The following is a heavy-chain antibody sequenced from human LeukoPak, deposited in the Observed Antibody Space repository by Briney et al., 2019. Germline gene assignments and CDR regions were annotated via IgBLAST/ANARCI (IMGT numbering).Heavy chain of an antibody. Sequence: SETLSLTCTVSGGSISTYYWSWIWQPAGKGLEWIGRINTSGSTNYNPSLKSRVTMSVDTSKDQFSLNLSSVTAADTAVYYCARMYSSSSYFDYWGQGTLVTVSS. V-gene: IGHV4-4*07. J-gene: IGHJ4*02. CDR3: ARMYSSSSYFDY. CDR1: GGSISTYY. CDR2: INTSGST. D-gene: IGHD6-6*01.